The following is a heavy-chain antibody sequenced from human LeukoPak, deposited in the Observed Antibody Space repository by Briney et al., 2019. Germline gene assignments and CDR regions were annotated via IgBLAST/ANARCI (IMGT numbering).Heavy chain of an antibody. CDR3: ARLRGLADLYYFDY. CDR1: GHSFTTYW. D-gene: IGHD3-10*01. Sequence: NLGESLKISCKGSGHSFTTYWIGWVRQMPGKGLEWMGIIYPGDSDIRYSPSFQGQVTISADKSISTAYLQWSSLKASDTAMYYCARLRGLADLYYFDYWGQGTLVTVSS. CDR2: IYPGDSDI. J-gene: IGHJ4*02. V-gene: IGHV5-51*01.